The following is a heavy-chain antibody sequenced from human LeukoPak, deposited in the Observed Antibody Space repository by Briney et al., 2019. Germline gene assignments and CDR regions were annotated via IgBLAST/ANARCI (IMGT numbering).Heavy chain of an antibody. Sequence: GRSLRLSCAASGFNFGNYAMSWVRQAPGKWLGCVLVVRDGVGSTLYAESVKGRFTISRDTSTNSLYQQMNSLRVEDTAIYFCATGGYSGLFLFNYWGQGTLVTVSS. CDR3: ATGGYSGLFLFNY. D-gene: IGHD1-26*01. CDR2: VRDGVGST. V-gene: IGHV3-23*01. J-gene: IGHJ4*02. CDR1: GFNFGNYA.